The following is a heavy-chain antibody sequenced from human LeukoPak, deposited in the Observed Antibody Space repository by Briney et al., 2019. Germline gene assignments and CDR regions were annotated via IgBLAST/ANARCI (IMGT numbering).Heavy chain of an antibody. Sequence: GSLRLSCAASGFTVSNNFMTWVRQAPGRGLEWVSVLYSVGTTYYADSVKGRFTISRDDSKNTLYLQMNSLRAEDTAMYYCARVGAAVTTVDSWGQGTLVTVSS. V-gene: IGHV3-66*01. CDR3: ARVGAAVTTVDS. CDR1: GFTVSNNF. CDR2: LYSVGTT. J-gene: IGHJ4*02. D-gene: IGHD4-17*01.